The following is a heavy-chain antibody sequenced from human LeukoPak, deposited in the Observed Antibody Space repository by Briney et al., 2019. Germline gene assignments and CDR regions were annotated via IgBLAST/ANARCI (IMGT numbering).Heavy chain of an antibody. Sequence: QPGGSLRHSCAASGFTFSSHGMNWVRQAPGKGLEWVSGIIPSGHTTYYADSVRGRFTISRDNSRNTLYLQMNSLRAEDTAVYYCAKDDRWLQFCCWGQGTLVTVSA. CDR1: GFTFSSHG. V-gene: IGHV3-23*01. J-gene: IGHJ4*02. CDR3: AKDDRWLQFCC. D-gene: IGHD5-24*01. CDR2: IIPSGHTT.